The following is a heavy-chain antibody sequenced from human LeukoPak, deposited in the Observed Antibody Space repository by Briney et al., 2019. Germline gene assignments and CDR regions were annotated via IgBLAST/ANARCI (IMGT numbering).Heavy chain of an antibody. Sequence: PSETLSLTCAVSGGSISSSHWWSWVRQPPGKGLEWIGEIYHSGSTNYNPSLKSRVTTSVDKSKNQFSLTLTSVTAADTAVYYCARDPKRGYYYDSSGYYGWAFDIWGQGTMVTVSS. V-gene: IGHV4-4*02. CDR1: GGSISSSHW. J-gene: IGHJ3*02. CDR2: IYHSGST. CDR3: ARDPKRGYYYDSSGYYGWAFDI. D-gene: IGHD3-22*01.